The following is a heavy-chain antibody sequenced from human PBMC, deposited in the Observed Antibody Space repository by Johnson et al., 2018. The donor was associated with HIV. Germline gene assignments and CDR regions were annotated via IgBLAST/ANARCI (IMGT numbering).Heavy chain of an antibody. D-gene: IGHD6-13*01. CDR2: SRNRANGYTT. J-gene: IGHJ3*02. CDR3: ASGLAAARGAFEI. CDR1: GFTSSDYY. V-gene: IGHV3-72*01. Sequence: VRLVESGGGLVQPGGSLRLSCAASGFTSSDYYMDWARQAPGKGLEWVGRSRNRANGYTTEYAASVKGRFTISRDDSKNSLYLQMNSLNTEDTAVYYCASGLAAARGAFEIWGQGTMVTVSS.